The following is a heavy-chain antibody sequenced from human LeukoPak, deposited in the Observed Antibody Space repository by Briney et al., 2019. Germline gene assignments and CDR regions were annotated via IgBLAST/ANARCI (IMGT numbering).Heavy chain of an antibody. CDR3: ARGDDSSGYSTFDI. CDR2: INHSGST. Sequence: SETLSLTCTVSGGSISSRTYYWGWIRQPPGKGLEWIGEINHSGSTNYNPSLKSRVTISVDTSKNQFSLKLSSVTAADTAVYYCARGDDSSGYSTFDIWGQGTMVTVSS. J-gene: IGHJ3*02. D-gene: IGHD3-22*01. CDR1: GGSISSRTYY. V-gene: IGHV4-39*07.